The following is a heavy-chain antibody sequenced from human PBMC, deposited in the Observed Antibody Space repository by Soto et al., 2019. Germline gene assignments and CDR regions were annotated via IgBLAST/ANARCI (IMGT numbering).Heavy chain of an antibody. Sequence: QVQLQESGPGLVKPSQTLSLTCTVSGGSINSGGYYWSWIRQHPGKGLEWIGYIYYSGSTYYNPSLKSRVTISVDTSKNQCSLKLSSVTAADTAVYYCARDLGFGESRGWFDPWGQGTLVTVSS. CDR2: IYYSGST. D-gene: IGHD3-10*01. V-gene: IGHV4-31*03. CDR1: GGSINSGGYY. J-gene: IGHJ5*02. CDR3: ARDLGFGESRGWFDP.